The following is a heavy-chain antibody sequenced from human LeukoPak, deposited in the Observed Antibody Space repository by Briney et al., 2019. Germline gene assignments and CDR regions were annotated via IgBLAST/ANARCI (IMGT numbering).Heavy chain of an antibody. D-gene: IGHD3-3*01. CDR2: TDHGGSA. Sequence: PSGTLSLTCAVYGGSFSGYYWNWVRQPLGKGLEWIGETDHGGSAKYNPSLKSRATISVDTSKNQFSLSLNSMTAADTAVYYCARDTYDFWRWVSESWGQGTLVTVSS. J-gene: IGHJ4*02. CDR1: GGSFSGYY. V-gene: IGHV4-34*01. CDR3: ARDTYDFWRWVSES.